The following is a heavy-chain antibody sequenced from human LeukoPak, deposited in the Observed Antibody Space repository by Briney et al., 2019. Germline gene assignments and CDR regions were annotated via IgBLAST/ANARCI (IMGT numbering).Heavy chain of an antibody. CDR3: ARDGTGSNSGWYIH. CDR1: GFTFSSHG. Sequence: GGSLRLSCAASGFTFSSHGMHWVRQAPGKGLEWVAVIWYDGSNKYYADSVKGRFTISRDNSKNTLYLQMNSLRAEDTAVYYCARDGTGSNSGWYIHWGQGALVNVSS. CDR2: IWYDGSNK. V-gene: IGHV3-33*01. J-gene: IGHJ4*02. D-gene: IGHD6-19*01.